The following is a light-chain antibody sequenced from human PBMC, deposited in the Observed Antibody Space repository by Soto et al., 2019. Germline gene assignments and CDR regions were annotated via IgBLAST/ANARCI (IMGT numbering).Light chain of an antibody. V-gene: IGLV1-47*01. CDR1: SSNIGSNY. CDR2: RNN. J-gene: IGLJ2*01. Sequence: QSVLTQPPSASGTPGQRVTISCSGSSSNIGSNYVYWYQQLPGTAPKLLIYRNNQRPSGVPDRFSGSKSGTSASLAISGLRSEDEADYYCAAWDDSLSGPRLVFGGGTKLTVL. CDR3: AAWDDSLSGPRLV.